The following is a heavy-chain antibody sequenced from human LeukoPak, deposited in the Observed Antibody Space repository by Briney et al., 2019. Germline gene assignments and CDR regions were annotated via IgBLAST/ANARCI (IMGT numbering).Heavy chain of an antibody. D-gene: IGHD6-19*01. CDR2: ISYDGSNK. CDR1: GFTFSSYG. Sequence: QPGGSLRLSCAASGFTFSSYGMHWVRQAPSKGLEWVAVISYDGSNKYYADSVKSRFTISRDNSKNTLYLQMNSLRAEDTAVYYCAKSGYSSFLDYWGQGTLVTVSS. CDR3: AKSGYSSFLDY. J-gene: IGHJ4*02. V-gene: IGHV3-30*18.